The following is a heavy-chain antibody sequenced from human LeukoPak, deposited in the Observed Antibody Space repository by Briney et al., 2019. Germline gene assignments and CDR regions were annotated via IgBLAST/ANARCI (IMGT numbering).Heavy chain of an antibody. CDR2: IYSGGST. J-gene: IGHJ4*02. V-gene: IGHV3-53*01. D-gene: IGHD3-10*01. CDR1: GFTVSSNY. CDR3: ARGLDNYGSGSSD. Sequence: GGSLRLSCAASGFTVSSNYMSWVRQAPGKGLEWVSIIYSGGSTFYADSVKGRFTISRDNSKNTLYLQMNSLRAEDTAVYYCARGLDNYGSGSSDWGQGTLVTVSS.